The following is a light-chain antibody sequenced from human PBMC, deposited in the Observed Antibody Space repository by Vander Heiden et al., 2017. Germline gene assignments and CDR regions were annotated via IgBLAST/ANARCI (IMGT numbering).Light chain of an antibody. V-gene: IGKV3-20*01. CDR2: GAS. Sequence: EIVVTQSPGTLSLSPGERATLSCRASQSASSTYLAWYQQKPGQAPRLLIYGASSRATGIPDRFSGSGSGTDFTLTINRLEPEDFAVYYCQQYGSSPDTFGRGTKVEIK. CDR3: QQYGSSPDT. CDR1: QSASSTY. J-gene: IGKJ4*01.